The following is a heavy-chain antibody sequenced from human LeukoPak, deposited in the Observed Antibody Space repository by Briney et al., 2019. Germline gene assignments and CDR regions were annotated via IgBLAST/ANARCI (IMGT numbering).Heavy chain of an antibody. J-gene: IGHJ4*02. CDR2: ISGSGGST. Sequence: GGSLRLSCAASGFTFSSYAMSWVRQAPGKGLEWVSAISGSGGSTYYADSVKGRFTISRDNSKNTLYLQMNGLRAEDTAVYYCAKAQSSGYYYSYWGQGTLVTVSS. V-gene: IGHV3-23*01. CDR3: AKAQSSGYYYSY. CDR1: GFTFSSYA. D-gene: IGHD3-22*01.